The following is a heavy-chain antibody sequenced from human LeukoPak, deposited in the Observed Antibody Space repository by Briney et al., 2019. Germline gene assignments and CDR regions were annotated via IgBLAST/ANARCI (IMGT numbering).Heavy chain of an antibody. V-gene: IGHV3-33*06. D-gene: IGHD5-12*01. CDR3: AKDLVGDDSGYDSGHFDY. J-gene: IGHJ4*02. CDR2: IWYDGSNK. Sequence: GGSLRLSCAASGFTFSSYGMHWVRQAPGKGLERVAVIWYDGSNKYYADSVKGRFTISRDNSKNTLYLQMNSLRAEDTAVYYCAKDLVGDDSGYDSGHFDYWGQGTLVTVSS. CDR1: GFTFSSYG.